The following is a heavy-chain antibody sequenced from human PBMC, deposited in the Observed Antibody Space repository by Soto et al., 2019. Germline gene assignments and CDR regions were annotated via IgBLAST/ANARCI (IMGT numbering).Heavy chain of an antibody. V-gene: IGHV3-74*01. J-gene: IGHJ4*02. D-gene: IGHD6-19*01. CDR3: LRDLRSGDF. Sequence: EVQLVESGGGLVQPGGSLRLSCAASGFTFSRYWMHWVRQAPGKGLVWVSRIAGAGISTNYADSVKGRFTASRDNAKNTVYLEMSSVRAEDTAVYYCLRDLRSGDFWGQGTRVTVSS. CDR1: GFTFSRYW. CDR2: IAGAGIST.